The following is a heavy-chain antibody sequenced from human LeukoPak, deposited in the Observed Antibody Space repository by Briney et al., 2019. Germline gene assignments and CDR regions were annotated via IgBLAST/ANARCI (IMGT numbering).Heavy chain of an antibody. CDR3: ARDPDTAMPQH. J-gene: IGHJ1*01. V-gene: IGHV3-53*01. D-gene: IGHD5-18*01. CDR2: IYSGGST. CDR1: GFTVSSNY. Sequence: GGSLRLSCAASGFTVSSNYMSWVRQAPGKGLEWVSVIYSGGSTYYADSVKGRFTISRDNSKNTLYLQMNSLRAEDTAVYYCARDPDTAMPQHWGQGTLVTVSS.